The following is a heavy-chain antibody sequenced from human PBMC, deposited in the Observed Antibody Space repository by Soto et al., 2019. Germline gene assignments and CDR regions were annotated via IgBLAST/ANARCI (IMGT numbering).Heavy chain of an antibody. CDR1: GFTFSSYA. J-gene: IGHJ4*02. D-gene: IGHD3-9*01. V-gene: IGHV3-30-3*01. CDR3: ARARVKGSFDWLLRPQYY. CDR2: ISYDGSNK. Sequence: GGSLRLSCAASGFTFSSYAMHWVRQAPGKGLEWVAVISYDGSNKYYADSVKGRFTISRDNSKNTLYLQMNSLRAEDTAVYYCARARVKGSFDWLLRPQYYWGQGTLVTVSS.